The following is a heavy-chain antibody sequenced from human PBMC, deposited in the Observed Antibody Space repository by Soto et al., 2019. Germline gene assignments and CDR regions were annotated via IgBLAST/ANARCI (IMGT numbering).Heavy chain of an antibody. V-gene: IGHV4-59*01. J-gene: IGHJ5*02. D-gene: IGHD3-22*01. CDR2: IYYSGST. Sequence: QVQLQESGPGLVKPSETLSLTCTVSGGSISSYYWSWIRQPPGKGLEWIGYIYYSGSTHYNPSLRSRVTISVDTSKNPFSLKLSSVTAADTAVYYCARTDYYDNCFDPWGQGTLVTVSS. CDR1: GGSISSYY. CDR3: ARTDYYDNCFDP.